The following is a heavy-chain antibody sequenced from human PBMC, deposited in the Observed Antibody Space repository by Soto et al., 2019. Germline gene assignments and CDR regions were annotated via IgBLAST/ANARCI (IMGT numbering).Heavy chain of an antibody. Sequence: SVKVSCKASGGTFSSYAISWVRQAPGQGLEWMGGIIPIFGTANYAQKFQGRVTITADESTSTAYMELSSLRSEDTAVYYCASPGVGASYYYYYGMDVWGQGTTVTVSS. CDR2: IIPIFGTA. CDR1: GGTFSSYA. D-gene: IGHD1-26*01. J-gene: IGHJ6*02. CDR3: ASPGVGASYYYYYGMDV. V-gene: IGHV1-69*13.